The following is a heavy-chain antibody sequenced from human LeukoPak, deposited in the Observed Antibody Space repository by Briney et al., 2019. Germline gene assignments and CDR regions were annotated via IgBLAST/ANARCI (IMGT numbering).Heavy chain of an antibody. CDR2: FYHSGST. J-gene: IGHJ4*02. CDR1: GYSISSGYY. Sequence: SETLSLTCTISGYSISSGYYWGWIRQPPGKGLEWIGNFYHSGSTYYNPSLKSRVTISVDTSKNQFSLKLSSVTAADTAVYYCARDRGYSSSWYVTQYYFDYWGQGTLVTVSS. CDR3: ARDRGYSSSWYVTQYYFDY. V-gene: IGHV4-38-2*02. D-gene: IGHD6-13*01.